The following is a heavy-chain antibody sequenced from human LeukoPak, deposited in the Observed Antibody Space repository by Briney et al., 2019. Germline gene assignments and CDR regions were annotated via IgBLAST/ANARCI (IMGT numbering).Heavy chain of an antibody. CDR3: ARQGGYGDPFDY. Sequence: SETLSLTCTVSGGSISSYYWSWVRQPPGKGLEWIGYIYYSGSTNYNPSLKSRVTISVDTSKNQFSLKLSSVTAADTAVYYCARQGGYGDPFDYWGQGTLVTVSS. J-gene: IGHJ4*02. D-gene: IGHD4-17*01. CDR1: GGSISSYY. V-gene: IGHV4-59*08. CDR2: IYYSGST.